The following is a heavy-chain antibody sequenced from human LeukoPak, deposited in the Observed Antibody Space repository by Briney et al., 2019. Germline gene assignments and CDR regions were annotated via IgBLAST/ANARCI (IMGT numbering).Heavy chain of an antibody. D-gene: IGHD6-19*01. Sequence: ASVTVSCKASGGTFSGSAITWVRQAPGQGLEWMGRIIPILNITNYAQKFQGRVTISADTSTSTAYMELSGLRSDEAAVYYCARDQGLTAPPPYGMDVWGQGTTVTVSS. J-gene: IGHJ6*02. V-gene: IGHV1-69*04. CDR3: ARDQGLTAPPPYGMDV. CDR1: GGTFSGSA. CDR2: IIPILNIT.